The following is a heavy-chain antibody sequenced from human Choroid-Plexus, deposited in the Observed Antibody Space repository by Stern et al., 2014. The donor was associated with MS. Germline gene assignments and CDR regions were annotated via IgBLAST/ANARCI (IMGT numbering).Heavy chain of an antibody. Sequence: DQLVESGGGVVQPGRPLRLSCVASGFTFGSCAMPWVRQAPGKGLEWVAGVSYDGSNKYYADSVKGRFTISRDNSQITLYMQMSSLRPEDTAVYYCAKDRQYLTYFFDHWGQGSLVTVSS. CDR3: AKDRQYLTYFFDH. CDR2: VSYDGSNK. CDR1: GFTFGSCA. J-gene: IGHJ5*02. D-gene: IGHD2/OR15-2a*01. V-gene: IGHV3-30*18.